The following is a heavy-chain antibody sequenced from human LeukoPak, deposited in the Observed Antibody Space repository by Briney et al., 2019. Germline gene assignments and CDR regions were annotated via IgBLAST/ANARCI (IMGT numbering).Heavy chain of an antibody. D-gene: IGHD1-26*01. CDR2: IIPIFGTA. CDR1: GGTFSSYA. Sequence: SVKVSCKASGGTFSSYAISWVRQAPGQGLEWMGGIIPIFGTANYAQKFQGRVTITTDESTSTAYMELSSLRSEDTAVYYCAREGSGSYSGFDYWGQGTLVTVSS. CDR3: AREGSGSYSGFDY. J-gene: IGHJ4*02. V-gene: IGHV1-69*05.